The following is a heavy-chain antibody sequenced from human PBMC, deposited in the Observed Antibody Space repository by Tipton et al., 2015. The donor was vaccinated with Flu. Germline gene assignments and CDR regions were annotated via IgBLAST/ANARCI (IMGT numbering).Heavy chain of an antibody. CDR3: TTDLRPGEDYYYYGMDV. J-gene: IGHJ6*02. CDR1: GFTFSDAW. V-gene: IGHV3-15*01. D-gene: IGHD7-27*01. Sequence: SLRLSCAASGFTFSDAWMSWVRQAPGKGLEWVGRIQTKTDGVTTDHAAPVKGRFAISRDDSKNTLYLQMNSLKTEDTAVYYCTTDLRPGEDYYYYGMDVWGQGTTVTVSS. CDR2: IQTKTDGVTT.